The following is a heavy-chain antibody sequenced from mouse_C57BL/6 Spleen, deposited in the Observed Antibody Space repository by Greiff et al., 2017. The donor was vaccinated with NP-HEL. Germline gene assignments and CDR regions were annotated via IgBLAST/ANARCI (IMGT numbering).Heavy chain of an antibody. V-gene: IGHV2-9-1*01. CDR1: GFSFTSYA. J-gene: IGHJ1*03. CDR3: ARGGNYADWYFDV. CDR2: IWTGGGT. D-gene: IGHD2-1*01. Sequence: QVQLKESGPGLVAPSQSLSITCTVSGFSFTSYAISWVRQPPGKGLEWLGVIWTGGGTNYNSALKSRLSISTDNSKIQVFLKMNSLQTYDTARYYCARGGNYADWYFDVWGTGTTVTVSS.